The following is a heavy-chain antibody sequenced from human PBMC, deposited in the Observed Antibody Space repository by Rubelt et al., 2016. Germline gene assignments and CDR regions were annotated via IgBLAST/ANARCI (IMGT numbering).Heavy chain of an antibody. J-gene: IGHJ4*02. CDR1: GGSFSGYY. Sequence: QVQLQQWGAGLLKPSETLSLTCAVYGGSFSGYYWSWISQPPGKGLEWIGEINHSGNTNYNPSPRRRCPMAEAPSKSQFALKVSSVTAAETAGYYCARDITMGRGHNREDYWGQGTLVTVSS. CDR2: INHSGNT. CDR3: ARDITMGRGHNREDY. V-gene: IGHV4-34*01. D-gene: IGHD3-10*01.